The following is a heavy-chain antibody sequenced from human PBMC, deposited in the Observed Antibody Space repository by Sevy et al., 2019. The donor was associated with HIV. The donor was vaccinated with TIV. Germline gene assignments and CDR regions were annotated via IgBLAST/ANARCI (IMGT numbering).Heavy chain of an antibody. V-gene: IGHV1-24*01. Sequence: ASVKVSCKVFGYSLSKLSMHWVRQAPGKGLEWMESLDPGNGEITYAQTLQGRVTMTEDTSTDTAYMELSSLTSEDTATYYCATVLLGYYSGSSYYQGDWFDPWGQGTLVTVSS. CDR3: ATVLLGYYSGSSYYQGDWFDP. D-gene: IGHD2-15*01. J-gene: IGHJ5*02. CDR1: GYSLSKLS. CDR2: LDPGNGEI.